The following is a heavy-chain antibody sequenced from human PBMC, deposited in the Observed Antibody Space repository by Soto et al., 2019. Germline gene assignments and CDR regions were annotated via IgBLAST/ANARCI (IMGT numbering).Heavy chain of an antibody. CDR1: GFTFSGYY. V-gene: IGHV3-11*01. Sequence: QVQLVESGGGLVKPGGSLRLSCAASGFTFSGYYMSWIPQAPGKGLEWVSYISSSGSTIYYADSVKGRFTISRDNAKNSLYLQMNRLRAEDTAVYYCARPYPNMDWFDPWGQGTLVTVSS. CDR3: ARPYPNMDWFDP. CDR2: ISSSGSTI. J-gene: IGHJ5*02. D-gene: IGHD2-21*01.